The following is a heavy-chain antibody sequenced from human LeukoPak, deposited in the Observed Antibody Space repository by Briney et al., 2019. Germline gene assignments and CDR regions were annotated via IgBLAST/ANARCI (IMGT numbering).Heavy chain of an antibody. J-gene: IGHJ4*02. CDR2: IKQDGSEE. Sequence: GGSLRLSCAASGFTFSSYWMSWVRQAPGKGLEWVANIKQDGSEEYYVDSVKGRFTISRDNAKNSLYLQMNSLRAEDTAVYYCARDGIAVYFDYWGQGTLVTVSS. CDR1: GFTFSSYW. V-gene: IGHV3-7*01. CDR3: ARDGIAVYFDY. D-gene: IGHD6-19*01.